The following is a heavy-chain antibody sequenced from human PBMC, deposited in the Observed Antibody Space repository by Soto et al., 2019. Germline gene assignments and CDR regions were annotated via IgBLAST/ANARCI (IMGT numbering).Heavy chain of an antibody. CDR3: ARGTTVITPFDY. J-gene: IGHJ4*02. CDR2: ISTSGSTI. Sequence: EVQLVESGGGLIQPGGSLRLSCAASGFTFSSYEMNWVRQAPGKGLDWVSYISTSGSTIYYADSVKGRFTISRDNAKNSLYLQMNSLRAEDTAVYYCARGTTVITPFDYWGQGTLVTVSS. D-gene: IGHD4-17*01. V-gene: IGHV3-48*03. CDR1: GFTFSSYE.